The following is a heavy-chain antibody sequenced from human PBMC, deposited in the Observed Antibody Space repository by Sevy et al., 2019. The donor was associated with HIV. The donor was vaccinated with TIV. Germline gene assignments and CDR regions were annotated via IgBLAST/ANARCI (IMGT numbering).Heavy chain of an antibody. CDR1: GFTFSSYG. CDR2: IRYDGSNK. D-gene: IGHD6-13*01. Sequence: GGSLRLSCAASGFTFSSYGMHWVRQAPGKGLEWVAFIRYDGSNKYYADSVKGRFTISRDNSKNTLYLQMNSLRAEDTAVYDCGSGSSWQFDYWGQGTLVTVSS. J-gene: IGHJ4*02. CDR3: GSGSSWQFDY. V-gene: IGHV3-30*02.